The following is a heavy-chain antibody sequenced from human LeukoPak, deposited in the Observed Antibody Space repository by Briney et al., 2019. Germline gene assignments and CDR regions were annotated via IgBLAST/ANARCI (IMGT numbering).Heavy chain of an antibody. Sequence: SQTLSLTCTVSGGSISSGSYYWSWIRQPAGKGLEWIGRIYTSGSTNYNPSLKSRVTISIDTSKNQFSLKLSSVTAADTAVYYCARDHDYYDSSGYFDYWGQGTLVTVSS. V-gene: IGHV4-61*02. D-gene: IGHD3-22*01. CDR3: ARDHDYYDSSGYFDY. CDR1: GGSISSGSYY. CDR2: IYTSGST. J-gene: IGHJ4*02.